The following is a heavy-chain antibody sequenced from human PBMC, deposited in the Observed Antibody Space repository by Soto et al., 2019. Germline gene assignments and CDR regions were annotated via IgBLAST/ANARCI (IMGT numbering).Heavy chain of an antibody. CDR3: ARELGYYYGSGSPNAYYYYGMDV. V-gene: IGHV1-69*08. CDR1: GGTFSSYT. D-gene: IGHD3-10*01. CDR2: IIPILGIA. J-gene: IGHJ6*02. Sequence: QVQLVQSGAEVKKPGSSVKVSCKASGGTFSSYTISWVRQAPGQGLEWMGRIIPILGIANYAQKFQGRVTGTADKSTRTADMGLRSRGSEDTAVYYGARELGYYYGSGSPNAYYYYGMDVWGQGTTVTVSS.